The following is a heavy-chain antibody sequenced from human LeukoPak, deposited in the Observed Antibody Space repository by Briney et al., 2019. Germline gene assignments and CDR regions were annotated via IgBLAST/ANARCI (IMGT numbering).Heavy chain of an antibody. J-gene: IGHJ4*02. D-gene: IGHD7-27*01. V-gene: IGHV3-23*01. CDR2: ISGSGGST. Sequence: PGGSLRLSCAASGFTFSSYAMSWVRQAPGKGLGWVSAISGSGGSTYYADSVKGRFTISRDNSKNTLYLQMNSLRAEDTAVYYCAKATGDRFTYYFDYLGQGTLVTVSS. CDR3: AKATGDRFTYYFDY. CDR1: GFTFSSYA.